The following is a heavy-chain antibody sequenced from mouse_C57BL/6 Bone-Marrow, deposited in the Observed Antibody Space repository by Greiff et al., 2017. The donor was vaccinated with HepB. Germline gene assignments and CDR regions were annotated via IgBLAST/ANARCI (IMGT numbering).Heavy chain of an antibody. Sequence: VQLQQSGAELVRPGASVKLSCTASGFNIKDDYMHWVKQRPEQGLEWIGWIDPENGDTEYASKFQGKATITADTSSNTAYLQLSSLTSEDTAVYYCTTSIYYGNYYAMDYWGQGPSVTVSS. V-gene: IGHV14-4*01. CDR2: IDPENGDT. D-gene: IGHD2-1*01. J-gene: IGHJ4*01. CDR1: GFNIKDDY. CDR3: TTSIYYGNYYAMDY.